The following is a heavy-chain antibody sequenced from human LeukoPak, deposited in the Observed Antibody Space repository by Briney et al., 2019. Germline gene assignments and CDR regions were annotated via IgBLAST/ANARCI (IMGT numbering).Heavy chain of an antibody. CDR1: GYSFTDKY. D-gene: IGHD4-17*01. Sequence: ASVKVSCKASGYSFTDKYMHWVRQAPGQGLEWMGWINPNSGGTNYAQKFQERVTITRDMSTSTAYMELSSLRSEDTAVYYCAAGVGDYGEIPYWGQGTLVPVSS. CDR2: INPNSGGT. J-gene: IGHJ4*02. CDR3: AAGVGDYGEIPY. V-gene: IGHV1-2*02.